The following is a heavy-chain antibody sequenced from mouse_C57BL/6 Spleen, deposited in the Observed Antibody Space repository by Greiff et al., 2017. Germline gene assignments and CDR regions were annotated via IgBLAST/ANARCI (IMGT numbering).Heavy chain of an antibody. CDR1: GYAFSSSW. V-gene: IGHV1-82*01. CDR2: IYPGDGDT. CDR3: ARLRGCNYGFMDY. D-gene: IGHD1-1*01. J-gene: IGHJ4*01. Sequence: QVQLKESGPELVKPGASVKISCKASGYAFSSSWMNWVKQRPGKGLEWIGRIYPGDGDTNYNGKFKGKATLTADKSSSTAYMQLSSLTSEDSAVYFCARLRGCNYGFMDYWGQGTSVTVSS.